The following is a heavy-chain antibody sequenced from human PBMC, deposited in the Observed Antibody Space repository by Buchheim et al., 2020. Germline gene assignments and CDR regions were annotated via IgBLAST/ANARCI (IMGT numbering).Heavy chain of an antibody. Sequence: QVQLVQSGAEVKKPGASVKVSCKASGYTFTSYDINWARQATGQGLEWMEWMNPNSGNTGYAQKFQGRVTMTRNTSISTAYMELSSLRSEDTAVYYCARGTRSSWTNKGGYYGMDVWGQGTT. J-gene: IGHJ6*02. CDR2: MNPNSGNT. D-gene: IGHD6-13*01. CDR3: ARGTRSSWTNKGGYYGMDV. V-gene: IGHV1-8*01. CDR1: GYTFTSYD.